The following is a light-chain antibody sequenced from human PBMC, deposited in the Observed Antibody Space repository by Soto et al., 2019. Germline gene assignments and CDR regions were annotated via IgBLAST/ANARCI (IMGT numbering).Light chain of an antibody. CDR3: KQSYSSQWT. J-gene: IGKJ1*01. Sequence: DIQMTQSPSSLSASVGDRVNMTCRASWSISRYLSWYQQKPGKAPNLLIYAASSLQSGVPSRFSGAGSGTDFTLTIGNLHPEDFAIYYCKQSYSSQWTFGQGTKVEI. V-gene: IGKV1-39*01. CDR1: WSISRY. CDR2: AAS.